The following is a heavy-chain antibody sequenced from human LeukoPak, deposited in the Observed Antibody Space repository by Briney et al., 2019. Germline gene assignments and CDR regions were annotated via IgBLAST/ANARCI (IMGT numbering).Heavy chain of an antibody. CDR2: FDPEDGET. Sequence: GASVKVSCKVSGYTLTELSMHWVRQAPGKGLEWMGGFDPEDGETIYAQKFQGRVTMTRITSIDTAYMELSSLRSEDTAVYYCARGFPTGYHYYGMDVWGQGTTVTVSS. V-gene: IGHV1-24*01. D-gene: IGHD2-15*01. CDR3: ARGFPTGYHYYGMDV. J-gene: IGHJ6*02. CDR1: GYTLTELS.